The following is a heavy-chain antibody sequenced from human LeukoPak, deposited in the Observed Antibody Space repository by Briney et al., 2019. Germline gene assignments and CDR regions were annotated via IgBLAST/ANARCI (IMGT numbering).Heavy chain of an antibody. V-gene: IGHV5-51*01. J-gene: IGHJ1*01. CDR2: IYPGDSDT. CDR1: GYTFTGDW. Sequence: GESLKISCKASGYTFTGDWIGWVRQMPGKGLEWMAIIYPGDSDTRYSPSFQGQVTISADKSISTAYLQWSSLKASDTAMYYCARLGLRDYYGSGMIGQHWGQGTLVTVSS. D-gene: IGHD3-10*01. CDR3: ARLGLRDYYGSGMIGQH.